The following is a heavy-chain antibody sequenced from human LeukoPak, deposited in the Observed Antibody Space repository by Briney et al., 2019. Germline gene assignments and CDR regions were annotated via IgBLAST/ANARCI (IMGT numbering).Heavy chain of an antibody. CDR3: AAVRSSYYYYGMDV. CDR1: GFTFTSST. Sequence: SVKVSCKASGFTFTSSTMQWVRQARGQRLEWIGWIVVGSGNTHYAQKFQERVTITRDMSTSTAYMELSSLRSEDTAVYYYAAVRSSYYYYGMDVWGQGTTVTVSS. J-gene: IGHJ6*02. V-gene: IGHV1-58*02. CDR2: IVVGSGNT. D-gene: IGHD6-6*01.